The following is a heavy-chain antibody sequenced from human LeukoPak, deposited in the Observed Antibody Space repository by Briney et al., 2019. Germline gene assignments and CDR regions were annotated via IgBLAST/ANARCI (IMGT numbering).Heavy chain of an antibody. D-gene: IGHD3-9*01. CDR2: ISSSSSYI. V-gene: IGHV3-21*01. Sequence: GGSLRLSCAASGFTFGSYSMNWVRQAPGKGLEWVSSISSSSSYIYYADSVKGRFTISRDNAKNSLYLQMNSLRAEDTAVYYCARGEMGYDILTGYYQGYFDYWGQGTLVTVSS. CDR3: ARGEMGYDILTGYYQGYFDY. CDR1: GFTFGSYS. J-gene: IGHJ4*02.